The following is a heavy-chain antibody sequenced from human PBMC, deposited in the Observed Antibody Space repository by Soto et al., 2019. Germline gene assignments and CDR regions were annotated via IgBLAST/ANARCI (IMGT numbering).Heavy chain of an antibody. Sequence: ASVKVSCKASGYTFTSYYMHWVRQAPGQGLEWMGIINPSGGSTSYAQKFQGRVTMTRDASTSTVYMELSSLRSEDTAVYYCASFGVVGRYYFDYWGQGTLVTVS. CDR3: ASFGVVGRYYFDY. J-gene: IGHJ4*02. V-gene: IGHV1-46*01. CDR2: INPSGGST. D-gene: IGHD3-3*01. CDR1: GYTFTSYY.